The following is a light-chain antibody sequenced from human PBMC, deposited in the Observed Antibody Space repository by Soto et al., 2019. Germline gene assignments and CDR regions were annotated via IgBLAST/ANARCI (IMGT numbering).Light chain of an antibody. CDR2: TVS. CDR3: QQSSSTPPFT. J-gene: IGKJ3*01. Sequence: DIQMTQSSSSLSASVGDRVTITCRASQNISIYLNWYQQKPGKAPKLLIYTVSNLQSGVPSRFSADGSGTDFTLTISSLQPEDFATYYCQQSSSTPPFTFGPGTKVDIK. CDR1: QNISIY. V-gene: IGKV1-39*01.